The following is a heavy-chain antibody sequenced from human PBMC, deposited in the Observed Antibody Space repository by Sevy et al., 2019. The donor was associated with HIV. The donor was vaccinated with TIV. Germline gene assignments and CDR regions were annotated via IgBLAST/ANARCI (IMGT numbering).Heavy chain of an antibody. J-gene: IGHJ3*02. CDR3: AKLGLTMIERLGAFDI. CDR2: ISYDGSNK. D-gene: IGHD3-22*01. Sequence: GGSLRLSCAASGFTFSSYGMHWVRQAPGKGLEWVAVISYDGSNKYYADSVKGRFTISRDNFKNTLYLQMNSLRAEDTAVYYCAKLGLTMIERLGAFDIWGQGTMVTVSS. CDR1: GFTFSSYG. V-gene: IGHV3-30*18.